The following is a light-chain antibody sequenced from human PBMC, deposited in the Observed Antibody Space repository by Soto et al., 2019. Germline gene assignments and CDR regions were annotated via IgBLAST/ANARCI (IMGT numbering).Light chain of an antibody. CDR2: FGS. V-gene: IGKV2-28*01. CDR1: QSLLYNNTYNY. CDR3: MQALQSLT. Sequence: EIVMTQSPLTLAVTPGEPASISCRSSQSLLYNNTYNYLDWYVQKPGQSPQLLIYFGSNRAPGVPDRFSGSGSGTDFTLKINRVEAEDVGTYYCMQALQSLTFGQGTQLEIK. J-gene: IGKJ5*01.